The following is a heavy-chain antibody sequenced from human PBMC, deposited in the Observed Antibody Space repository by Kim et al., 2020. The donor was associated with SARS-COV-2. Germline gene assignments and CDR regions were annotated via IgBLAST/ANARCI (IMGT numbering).Heavy chain of an antibody. CDR3: AKDGPESIITMVRKRGLYGMDV. V-gene: IGHV3-30*18. J-gene: IGHJ6*01. CDR1: GFTFSSYG. D-gene: IGHD3-10*01. CDR2: ISYDGSNK. Sequence: GGSLRLSCAASGFTFSSYGMHWVRQAPGKGLEWVAVISYDGSNKYYADSVKGRFTISRDNSKNTLYLQMNSLRAEDTAVYYCAKDGPESIITMVRKRGLYGMDVWGQGATVTVSS.